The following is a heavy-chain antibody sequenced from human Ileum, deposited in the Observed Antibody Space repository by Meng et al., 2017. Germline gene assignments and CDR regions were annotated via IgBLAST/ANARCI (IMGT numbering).Heavy chain of an antibody. V-gene: IGHV7-4-1*02. J-gene: IGHJ4*02. CDR3: ARVTGGDYGIEFAY. Sequence: QVELVQSGSVLKKPEASVKVSCKASGYIFTTYAINWVRQAPGQGLEWMGWINTHTGNPTYAQGFTGRFVFSLDTSVNTAYLQISSLKAEDTAVYYCARVTGGDYGIEFAYWGQGTLVTVSS. CDR1: GYIFTTYA. CDR2: INTHTGNP. D-gene: IGHD4-17*01.